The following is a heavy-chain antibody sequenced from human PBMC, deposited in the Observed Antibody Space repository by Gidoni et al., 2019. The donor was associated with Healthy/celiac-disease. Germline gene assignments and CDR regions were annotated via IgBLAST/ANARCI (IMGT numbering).Heavy chain of an antibody. CDR2: ISSSGSTI. CDR3: ARELLGDWFDP. Sequence: AASGFTFSSYEMNWVRQAPGKGLEWVSYISSSGSTIYYADSVKGRFTISRDNAKNSLYLQMISLRAEDTAVYYCARELLGDWFDPWGEGTLVTVSS. CDR1: GFTFSSYE. V-gene: IGHV3-48*03. J-gene: IGHJ5*02. D-gene: IGHD3-16*01.